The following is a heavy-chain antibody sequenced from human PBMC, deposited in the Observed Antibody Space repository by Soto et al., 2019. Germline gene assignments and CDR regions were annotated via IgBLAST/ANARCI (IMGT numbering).Heavy chain of an antibody. V-gene: IGHV4-61*03. J-gene: IGHJ4*02. CDR2: FFYTGST. D-gene: IGHD5-12*01. CDR1: GGSVSSEHYY. CDR3: AGGTDGKKVAY. Sequence: QVQLQESGPGLVKSSETLSLTCTVSGGSVSSEHYYWNWIRQPPGQGLEWIGYFFYTGSTNYNPSLESRLTMSVDVSKNHFSLRLNSVTAADTVVYYCAGGTDGKKVAYCGQGALVTVSS.